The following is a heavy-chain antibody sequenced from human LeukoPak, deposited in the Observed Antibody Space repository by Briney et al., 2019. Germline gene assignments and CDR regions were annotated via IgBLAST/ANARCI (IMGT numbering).Heavy chain of an antibody. D-gene: IGHD6-19*01. Sequence: GGSLRLSCAASGFTFTIYAMSWVRQAPGKGLEWVSTISGNGDSTYYADSVKGRFTISRDNSKNTLYLQMNSLGAEDMAVYYCAQSIAVAFYYWGQGTLVTVSS. CDR3: AQSIAVAFYY. CDR1: GFTFTIYA. V-gene: IGHV3-23*01. J-gene: IGHJ4*02. CDR2: ISGNGDST.